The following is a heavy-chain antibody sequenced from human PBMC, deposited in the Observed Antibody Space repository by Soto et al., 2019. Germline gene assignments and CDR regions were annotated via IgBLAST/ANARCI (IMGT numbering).Heavy chain of an antibody. CDR3: ARVAAYCGGDCFGP. CDR1: GFTFSSYS. D-gene: IGHD2-21*01. V-gene: IGHV3-21*01. CDR2: ISSSSSYI. Sequence: PGGSLRLSCAASGFTFSSYSMNWVRQAPGKGLEWVSSISSSSSYIYYADSVKGRFTISRDNAKNSLYLQMNSLRAEDTAVYYCARVAAYCGGDCFGPWGQGTLVTVSS. J-gene: IGHJ5*02.